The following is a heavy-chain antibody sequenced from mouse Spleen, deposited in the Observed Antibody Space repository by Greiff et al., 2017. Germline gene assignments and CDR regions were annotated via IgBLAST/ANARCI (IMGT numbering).Heavy chain of an antibody. CDR1: GYTFTDYY. Sequence: VQLQQSGPELVKPGASVKISCKASGYTFTDYYMNWVKQSHGKSLEWIGDINPNNGGTSYNQKFKGKATLTVDKSSSTAYMELRSLTSEDSAVYYCARHTTAHYWGQGTTLTVSS. J-gene: IGHJ2*01. CDR3: ARHTTAHY. D-gene: IGHD1-2*01. CDR2: INPNNGGT. V-gene: IGHV1-26*01.